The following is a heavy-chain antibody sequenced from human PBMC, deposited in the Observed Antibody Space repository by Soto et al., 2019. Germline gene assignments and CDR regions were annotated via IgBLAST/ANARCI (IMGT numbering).Heavy chain of an antibody. Sequence: ASVKVSCTASGYTFTSYYMHWVRQAPGQGLEWMGIINPSGGSTSYAQKFQGRVTMTRDTSTSTVYMELSRLRSEDTAVYYCARVGGGYCSSTSCYTPSGPAPHYYYYYHGMDVWGQGTTVTVSS. J-gene: IGHJ6*02. V-gene: IGHV1-46*01. CDR1: GYTFTSYY. D-gene: IGHD2-2*02. CDR3: ARVGGGYCSSTSCYTPSGPAPHYYYYYHGMDV. CDR2: INPSGGST.